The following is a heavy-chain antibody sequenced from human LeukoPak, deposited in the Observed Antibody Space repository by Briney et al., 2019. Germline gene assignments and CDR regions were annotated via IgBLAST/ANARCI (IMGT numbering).Heavy chain of an antibody. J-gene: IGHJ6*03. CDR2: IIPIFGSA. V-gene: IGHV1-69*05. Sequence: SVKVSCKASGGTFSSYAISWVRQAPGQGLEWMSGIIPIFGSANYAQKFQGRVTITTDESTSTPYMELSSLRSEDTAVYYCGAAAGTSTYYYYYYMDVWGKGTTVTVSS. CDR3: GAAAGTSTYYYYYYMDV. CDR1: GGTFSSYA. D-gene: IGHD6-13*01.